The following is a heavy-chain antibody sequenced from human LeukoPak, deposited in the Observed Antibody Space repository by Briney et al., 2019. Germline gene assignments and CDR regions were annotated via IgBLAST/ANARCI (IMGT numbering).Heavy chain of an antibody. J-gene: IGHJ4*02. D-gene: IGHD5-12*01. V-gene: IGHV3-30*04. CDR2: ISYDGSDK. CDR1: GFTFSSYA. Sequence: PGGSLRLSCAASGFTFSSYAMYWVRPAPGKGLEWVAVISYDGSDKFYADSVKGRFTISRDSSKNTLYLQMNSLRPEDTAVYYCARARPSMWIDYWGQGTLVTVSS. CDR3: ARARPSMWIDY.